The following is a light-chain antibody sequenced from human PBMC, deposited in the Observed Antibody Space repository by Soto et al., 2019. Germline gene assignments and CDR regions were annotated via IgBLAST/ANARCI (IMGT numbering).Light chain of an antibody. Sequence: EIVLTQSPATLSLSPGERATISCWASQSVSSYLAWYQQKRGQAPRLLIYDASNRATGIPARFSGSGSGTDFTLTISSLEPEDFAVYYCQQRSKWPLTFGGGTKVEIK. CDR2: DAS. CDR3: QQRSKWPLT. V-gene: IGKV3-11*01. CDR1: QSVSSY. J-gene: IGKJ4*01.